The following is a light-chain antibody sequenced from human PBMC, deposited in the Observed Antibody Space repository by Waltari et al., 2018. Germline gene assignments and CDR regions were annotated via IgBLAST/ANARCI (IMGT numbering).Light chain of an antibody. CDR3: ETWDSNTRV. CDR1: SGHSSYI. V-gene: IGLV4-60*03. Sequence: QPVLTQSSSASASLGSLVKLTCTLSSGHSSYIIAWHQQQPGKAPRYLMKLEGSGSYNKGSGVHDRFSGSSHGADRYLTIPNLQSEDEADYYCETWDSNTRVFGGGTKLTVL. J-gene: IGLJ3*02. CDR2: LEGSGSY.